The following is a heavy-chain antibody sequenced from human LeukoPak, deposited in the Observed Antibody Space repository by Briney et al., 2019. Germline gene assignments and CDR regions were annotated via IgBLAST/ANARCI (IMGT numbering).Heavy chain of an antibody. J-gene: IGHJ5*02. D-gene: IGHD3-3*01. Sequence: PSETLSLTCAVYGGSFSGYYWNWIRQPPGKGLEWIGYIYYSGSTNYNPSLKSRVTISVDTSKNQFSLKLSSVTAADTAVYYCARGRSYYDFWSGSNWFDPWGQGTLVTVSS. CDR1: GGSFSGYY. V-gene: IGHV4-59*01. CDR2: IYYSGST. CDR3: ARGRSYYDFWSGSNWFDP.